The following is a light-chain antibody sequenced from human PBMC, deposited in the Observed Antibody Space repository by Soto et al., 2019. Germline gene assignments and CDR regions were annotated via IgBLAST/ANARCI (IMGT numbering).Light chain of an antibody. CDR3: AAWDDSLTGFYV. J-gene: IGLJ1*01. V-gene: IGLV2-11*01. Sequence: QSALTQPHSVSGSPGQSVTISCTGTNSDVGRYNSVSWYQQLPGKAPQLIISAVRQRPSGVPDRFSGSKSGNTASLTISGLQTDDEADYYCAAWDDSLTGFYVFGTGTKLTVL. CDR1: NSDVGRYNS. CDR2: AVR.